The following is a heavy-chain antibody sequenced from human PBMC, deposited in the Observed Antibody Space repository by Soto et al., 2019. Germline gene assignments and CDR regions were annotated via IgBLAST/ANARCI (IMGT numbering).Heavy chain of an antibody. CDR2: IYSGGST. CDR3: ARDSSSWYYFDY. Sequence: GGSLRLSCAASGFTVSSNYMSWVRQAPGKGLEWVSVIYSGGSTYYADSVKGRFTISRDNSKNTLYLQMNSLRAEDTAVYYCARDSSSWYYFDYWGQGTLVTVSS. D-gene: IGHD6-13*01. J-gene: IGHJ4*02. CDR1: GFTVSSNY. V-gene: IGHV3-66*01.